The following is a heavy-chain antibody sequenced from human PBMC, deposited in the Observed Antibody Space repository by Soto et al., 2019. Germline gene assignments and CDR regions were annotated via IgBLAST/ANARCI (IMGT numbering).Heavy chain of an antibody. J-gene: IGHJ4*02. CDR2: IYYSGST. CDR1: GGSISSYY. V-gene: IGHV4-59*01. CDR3: ARGPYDFWSGYNY. Sequence: SETLSLTCTVSGGSISSYYWSWIRQPPGKGLEWIGYIYYSGSTNYNPSLKSRVTISVDTSKNQFSLKLSSVTAADTAVYYCARGPYDFWSGYNYWGQGTLVTVSS. D-gene: IGHD3-3*01.